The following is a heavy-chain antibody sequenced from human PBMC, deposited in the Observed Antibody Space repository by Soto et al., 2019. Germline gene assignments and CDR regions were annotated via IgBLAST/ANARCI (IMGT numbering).Heavy chain of an antibody. CDR1: GYTFTSYG. V-gene: IGHV1-18*01. D-gene: IGHD3-10*01. CDR3: ARVNHYGSGSANNWFDP. CDR2: ISAYNGNT. Sequence: ASVKVSCKASGYTFTSYGISWVRQAPGQGLEWKGWISAYNGNTNYAQKIQGRVTMTTDTSTSTAYMELRSLRSDDTAVYYCARVNHYGSGSANNWFDPWGQGTLVTVSS. J-gene: IGHJ5*02.